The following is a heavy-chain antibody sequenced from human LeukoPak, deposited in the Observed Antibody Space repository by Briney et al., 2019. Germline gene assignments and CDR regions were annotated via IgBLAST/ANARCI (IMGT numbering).Heavy chain of an antibody. CDR1: GYTFTCYY. V-gene: IGHV1-2*04. CDR2: INPNSGGT. CDR3: ARGGHFRDGYNYDY. D-gene: IGHD5-24*01. Sequence: ASVKVSCKASGYTFTCYYMHWVRQAPGQGLEWMGWINPNSGGTNYAQKFQGWVTMTRDTSISTAYMELSRLRSDDTAVYYCARGGHFRDGYNYDYWGQGTLVTVSS. J-gene: IGHJ4*02.